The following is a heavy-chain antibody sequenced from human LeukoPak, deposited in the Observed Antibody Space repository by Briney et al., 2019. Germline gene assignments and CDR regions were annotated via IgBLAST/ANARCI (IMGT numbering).Heavy chain of an antibody. J-gene: IGHJ5*02. D-gene: IGHD5-12*01. Sequence: SQTLSLTCAISGYSVSTNSAAWNWIRQSPSRGLEWLGRTYYKSKWYNDYAESVKRRISINPDTSKNQFSLQLNSVTPEDTAVYYCARDDPPGPYSGYGFDPWGQGTLVTVSS. V-gene: IGHV6-1*01. CDR1: GYSVSTNSAA. CDR3: ARDDPPGPYSGYGFDP. CDR2: TYYKSKWYN.